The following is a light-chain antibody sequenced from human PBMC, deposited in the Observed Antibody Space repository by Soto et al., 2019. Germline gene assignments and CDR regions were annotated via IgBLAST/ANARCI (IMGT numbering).Light chain of an antibody. CDR1: QSVSSY. CDR2: GAS. Sequence: EIVLTQSPATLSLSPGERATLSRRASQSVSSYLAWYQQKPGQAPRLLIYGASSRATGIPDRFSGSGSGTDFTLTISRLEPEDFAVYYCQQYGSSPSTFGPGTTVDIK. V-gene: IGKV3-20*01. CDR3: QQYGSSPST. J-gene: IGKJ3*01.